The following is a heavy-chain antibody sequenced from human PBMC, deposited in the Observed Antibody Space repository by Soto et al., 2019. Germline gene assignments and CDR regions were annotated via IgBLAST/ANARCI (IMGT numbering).Heavy chain of an antibody. CDR1: VGCFSGYY. CDR2: LKHSGSN. J-gene: IGHJ4*02. V-gene: IGHV4-34*01. Sequence: SETLCFTWAFYVGCFSGYYWSWMRQPPGKGLEWLGELKHSGSNNYNPSLKSRVTISVDTSKNQFYLKLSSVTAADTAVYYRARGLDGTNHWGFDYWGQGTMVTVSS. D-gene: IGHD7-27*01. CDR3: ARGLDGTNHWGFDY.